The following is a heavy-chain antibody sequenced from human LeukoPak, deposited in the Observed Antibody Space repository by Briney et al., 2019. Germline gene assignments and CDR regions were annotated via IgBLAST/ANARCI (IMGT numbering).Heavy chain of an antibody. V-gene: IGHV4-34*01. CDR2: INHSGST. Sequence: PSETLSLTCAVYGGSFSGYYWSWIRQPPGKGLEWIGEINHSGSTNYNPSLKSRVTISVDTSKNRFSLKLSSVTAADTAVYYCARGERSRALGYWGQGTLVTVSS. CDR1: GGSFSGYY. CDR3: ARGERSRALGY. J-gene: IGHJ4*02. D-gene: IGHD1-26*01.